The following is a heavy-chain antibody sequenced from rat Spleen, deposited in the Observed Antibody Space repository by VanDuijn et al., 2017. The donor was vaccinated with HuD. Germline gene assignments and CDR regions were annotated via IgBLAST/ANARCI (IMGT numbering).Heavy chain of an antibody. V-gene: IGHV5-22*01. J-gene: IGHJ2*01. Sequence: EVQLVESGGGLVQPGRSMKLSCVASGFTFSDYYMAWVRQAPKKGLEWVAAIDYDGSSIHYGDSVKGRFTVFRNNVRNILYLQMNSLRSEDKATYYCARGDSGLDYWGHGLMVTVSS. CDR3: ARGDSGLDY. CDR2: IDYDGSSI. CDR1: GFTFSDYY. D-gene: IGHD4-3*01.